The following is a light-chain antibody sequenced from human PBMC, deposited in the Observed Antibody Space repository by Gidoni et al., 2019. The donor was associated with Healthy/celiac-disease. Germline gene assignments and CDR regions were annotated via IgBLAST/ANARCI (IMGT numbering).Light chain of an antibody. Sequence: DIQMTQSPSTLSASVGDRVTITCRASHSISSWLAWYQQKPGKAPKLLIYDASSLESGVPSRFSGSGSGTEFTLTISSLQPDDCATYYCQQYNSYSPYTFGQGTKLEIK. V-gene: IGKV1-5*01. J-gene: IGKJ2*01. CDR3: QQYNSYSPYT. CDR2: DAS. CDR1: HSISSW.